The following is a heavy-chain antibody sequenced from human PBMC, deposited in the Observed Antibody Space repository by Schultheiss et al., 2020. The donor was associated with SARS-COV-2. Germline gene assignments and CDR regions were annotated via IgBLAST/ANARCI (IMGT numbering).Heavy chain of an antibody. CDR2: IIPILGIA. CDR3: ARGPYYYDSSGYAFDI. CDR1: GYTFTGYY. J-gene: IGHJ3*02. V-gene: IGHV1-69*04. D-gene: IGHD3-22*01. Sequence: SVKVSCKASGYTFTGYYMHWVRQAPGQGLEWMGRIIPILGIANYAQKFQGRVTITADKSTSTAYMELSSLRSEDTAVYYCARGPYYYDSSGYAFDIWGQGTMVTVSS.